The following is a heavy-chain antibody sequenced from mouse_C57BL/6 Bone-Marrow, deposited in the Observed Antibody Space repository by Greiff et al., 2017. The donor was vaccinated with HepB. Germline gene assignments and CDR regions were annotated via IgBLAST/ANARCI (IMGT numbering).Heavy chain of an antibody. CDR2: IYPGDGDT. CDR3: ARLWDFDY. V-gene: IGHV1-82*01. D-gene: IGHD1-1*02. Sequence: VQLQQSGPELVKPGASVKISCKASGYGFSSSWMNWVKQRPGKGLEWIGRIYPGDGDTNYNGKFKGKATLTADKSSSTAYMQLSSLTSEDSAVYFCARLWDFDYWGQGTTLTVSS. J-gene: IGHJ2*01. CDR1: GYGFSSSW.